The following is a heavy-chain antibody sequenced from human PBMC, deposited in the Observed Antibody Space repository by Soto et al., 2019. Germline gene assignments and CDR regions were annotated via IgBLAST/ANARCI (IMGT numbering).Heavy chain of an antibody. V-gene: IGHV1-8*01. CDR2: MNPNSGNT. J-gene: IGHJ4*02. Sequence: QVQLVQSGAEVKKPGASVKVSCKASGYTFTSYDINWVRQATGQGLEWMGWMNPNSGNTGYAQKFQGRVTMTRNTSISTDYMELSSLRSEDKAVYYCAREGRYSYGYGVDYWGQGTLVTVSS. CDR3: AREGRYSYGYGVDY. D-gene: IGHD5-18*01. CDR1: GYTFTSYD.